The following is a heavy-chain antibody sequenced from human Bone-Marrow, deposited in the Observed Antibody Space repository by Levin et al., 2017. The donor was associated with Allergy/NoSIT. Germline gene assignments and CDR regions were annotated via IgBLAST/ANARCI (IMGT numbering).Heavy chain of an antibody. CDR1: GFTFDDYA. D-gene: IGHD3-10*01. J-gene: IGHJ4*02. V-gene: IGHV3-9*01. CDR3: AKIASFGPGDFDF. Sequence: GVSLRLSCAASGFTFDDYAMHWVRQAPGKGLEWVSGISWNSGRTEYADSVRGRFNISRDNVKRSLYLQMNSVTTEDTALYFCAKIASFGPGDFDFWGRGTRVTVSS. CDR2: ISWNSGRT.